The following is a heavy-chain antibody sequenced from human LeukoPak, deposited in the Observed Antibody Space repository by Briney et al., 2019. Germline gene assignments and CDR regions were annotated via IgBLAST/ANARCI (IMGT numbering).Heavy chain of an antibody. Sequence: GGSLRLSCAASGFTFSSYGMHWVRQAPGKGLEWVAVIWYDGSNKYYADSVKGRFTISRDNAKSSLFLQMNSLRAEDTAVYYCARDKPNFAAAEIDYWGQGTLVTVSS. D-gene: IGHD6-13*01. CDR3: ARDKPNFAAAEIDY. J-gene: IGHJ4*02. CDR1: GFTFSSYG. CDR2: IWYDGSNK. V-gene: IGHV3-33*01.